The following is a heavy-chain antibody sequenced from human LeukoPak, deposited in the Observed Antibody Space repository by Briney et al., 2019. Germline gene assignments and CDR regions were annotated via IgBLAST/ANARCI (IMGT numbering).Heavy chain of an antibody. J-gene: IGHJ4*02. CDR3: ASSGEYCGGDCPIDY. D-gene: IGHD2-21*02. V-gene: IGHV4-59*08. CDR1: GGSISSYY. CDR2: IYYSGST. Sequence: SETLSLTCTVSGGSISSYYWSWIRQPPGKGLEWIGYIYYSGSTNYNPSLKSRVTISVDTSKNQFSLKLSSVTAADTAVYYCASSGEYCGGDCPIDYWGQGTLVTVSS.